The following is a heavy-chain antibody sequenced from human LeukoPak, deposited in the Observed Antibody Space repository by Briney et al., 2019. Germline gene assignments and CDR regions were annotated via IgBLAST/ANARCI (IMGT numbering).Heavy chain of an antibody. CDR1: GFTVSIYY. V-gene: IGHV3-53*01. CDR3: ARDYLVVVPAAQGWYFDY. J-gene: IGHJ4*02. Sequence: GGSLRLSCAASGFTVSIYYMTWVRQAPGKGLEWVSIAYASGSTYYADSVKGRFTISRDTSKNRVFLQMNSLRAEDTAVYYCARDYLVVVPAAQGWYFDYWGQGTLVTVSS. CDR2: AYASGST. D-gene: IGHD2-2*01.